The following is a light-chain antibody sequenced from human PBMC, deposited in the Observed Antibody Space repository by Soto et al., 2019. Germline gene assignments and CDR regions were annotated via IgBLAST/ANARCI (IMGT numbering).Light chain of an antibody. Sequence: QPVLTQPPSVSGAPGQRVTISCTGSSSNIGAGFDVHWYQQLPGTAPKLLIYGNSNRPSGVPDRFSGSKSGTSASLAITGLQAEEEADYYCHSYDSSLSASVFGTGTKLTVL. CDR1: SSNIGAGFD. CDR2: GNS. J-gene: IGLJ1*01. CDR3: HSYDSSLSASV. V-gene: IGLV1-40*01.